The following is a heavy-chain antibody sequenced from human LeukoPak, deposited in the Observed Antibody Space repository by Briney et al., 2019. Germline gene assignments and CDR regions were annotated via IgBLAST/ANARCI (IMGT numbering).Heavy chain of an antibody. CDR3: ARDTVTDSIADY. J-gene: IGHJ4*02. CDR2: IKQDGSEK. CDR1: GFTFSSYA. D-gene: IGHD4-17*01. Sequence: GGSLRLSCAASGFTFSSYAMTWVRQAPGKGLEWVANIKQDGSEKYYVDSVKGRFTISRDNAKNSLYLQMNSLRAEDTAVYYCARDTVTDSIADYWGQGTLVTVSS. V-gene: IGHV3-7*05.